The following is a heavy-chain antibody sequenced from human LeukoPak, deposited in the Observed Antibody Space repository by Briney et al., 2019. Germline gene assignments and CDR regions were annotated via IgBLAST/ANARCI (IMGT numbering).Heavy chain of an antibody. D-gene: IGHD6-13*01. J-gene: IGHJ4*02. V-gene: IGHV3-11*06. Sequence: GGSLRLSCAASGFTFSDYYMSWIRQAPGKGLEWVSYISSSSSYTNYADSAKGRFTISRDNAKNSLYLQMNSLRADDTAVYYCARERIAAAGTPFDYWGQGTPVTVSS. CDR2: ISSSSSYT. CDR3: ARERIAAAGTPFDY. CDR1: GFTFSDYY.